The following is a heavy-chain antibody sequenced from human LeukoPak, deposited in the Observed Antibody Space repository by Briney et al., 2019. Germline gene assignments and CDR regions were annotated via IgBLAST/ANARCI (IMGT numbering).Heavy chain of an antibody. CDR2: INSDGSST. D-gene: IGHD2-8*01. Sequence: GGSLRLSCAASGSTFSSYWMHWVRQAPGKGLVWVSHINSDGSSTSYADSVKGRFTISRDNAKNTVYLQMNSLRAEDTAVYYCATSRTFDYWGQGTLVTVSS. V-gene: IGHV3-74*01. CDR1: GSTFSSYW. J-gene: IGHJ4*02. CDR3: ATSRTFDY.